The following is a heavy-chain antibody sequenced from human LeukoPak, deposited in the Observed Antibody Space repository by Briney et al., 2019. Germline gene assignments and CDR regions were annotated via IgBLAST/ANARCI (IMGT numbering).Heavy chain of an antibody. V-gene: IGHV4-30-2*01. D-gene: IGHD4-23*01. J-gene: IGHJ6*02. Sequence: PSQTLSLTCAVSGGSISSGGYSWSWIRQPPGKGLEWIGYIYHSGSTYYNPSLKSRVTISVDRSKNQFSLKLSSVTAADTAVYYCARGYGGWGGRYGMDVWGQGTTVTVSS. CDR2: IYHSGST. CDR1: GGSISSGGYS. CDR3: ARGYGGWGGRYGMDV.